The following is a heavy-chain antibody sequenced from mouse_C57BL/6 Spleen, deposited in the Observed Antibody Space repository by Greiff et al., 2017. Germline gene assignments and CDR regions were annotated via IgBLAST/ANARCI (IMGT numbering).Heavy chain of an antibody. J-gene: IGHJ1*03. V-gene: IGHV10-1*01. CDR1: GFSFNTYA. CDR3: VRGFQCYFDV. CDR2: IRSKSNNYAT. Sequence: EVKLLESGGGLVQPKGSLKLSCAASGFSFNTYAMNWVRQAPGKGLEWVGRIRSKSNNYATYYADSVKDRFTISRDDSESMLYLQMNNLKTEDTASDYCVRGFQCYFDVWGTGTPVTVSS.